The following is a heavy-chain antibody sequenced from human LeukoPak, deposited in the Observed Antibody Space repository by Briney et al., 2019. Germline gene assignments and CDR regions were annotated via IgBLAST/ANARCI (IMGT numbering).Heavy chain of an antibody. V-gene: IGHV1-46*01. D-gene: IGHD2-2*01. Sequence: ASVKVSCKASGYTFTSYYMHWVRQAPGQGLEWMGIINPSGGSTSYAQKFQGRVTMTRDTSTSTVYMELSSLRSEDTAVYYCARVLSTVVPAVGWFDPWGQGTLVTVSS. CDR1: GYTFTSYY. CDR2: INPSGGST. CDR3: ARVLSTVVPAVGWFDP. J-gene: IGHJ5*02.